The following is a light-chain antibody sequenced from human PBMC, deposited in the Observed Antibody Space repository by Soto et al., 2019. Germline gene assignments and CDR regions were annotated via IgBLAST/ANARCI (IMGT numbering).Light chain of an antibody. CDR3: QQHNRYSIT. CDR1: QSISSW. J-gene: IGKJ5*01. V-gene: IGKV1-5*03. Sequence: DIQMTQSPSTLSASVGDRVTITCRASQSISSWLAWYQQKPGKAPKLLIYKASSLESGVPSRFSGSRYGTAGTITITSLQTDDCETYDCQQHNRYSITFGQGARLEIK. CDR2: KAS.